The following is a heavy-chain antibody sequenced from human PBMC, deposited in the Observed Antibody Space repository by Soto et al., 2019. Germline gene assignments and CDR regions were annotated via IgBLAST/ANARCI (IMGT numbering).Heavy chain of an antibody. CDR2: IYYTGIT. CDR1: GYSISSSSYY. Sequence: AETLSLTCTLSGYSISSSSYYWGWIRQPPGKGLEWIGNIYYTGITYHNPSLRSRVTISVDTSRNQFSLNLISVTAADTAVYYCARHTYENRNYYPPARWGQGILVTVSS. CDR3: ARHTYENRNYYPPAR. V-gene: IGHV4-39*01. J-gene: IGHJ4*02. D-gene: IGHD2-2*01.